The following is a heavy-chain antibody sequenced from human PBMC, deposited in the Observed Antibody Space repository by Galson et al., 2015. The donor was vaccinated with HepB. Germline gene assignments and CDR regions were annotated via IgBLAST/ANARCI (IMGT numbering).Heavy chain of an antibody. J-gene: IGHJ4*02. Sequence: SLRLSCAASGFTFSSYAMSWVRQAPGKGLEWVSTFRGNGGSTYYADSVKGRFTISRDNSKNTLYLQMNSLRAEDTAVYYCASHRYSSAWDYFDYWGQGTLVTVSS. D-gene: IGHD6-19*01. CDR2: FRGNGGST. V-gene: IGHV3-23*01. CDR3: ASHRYSSAWDYFDY. CDR1: GFTFSSYA.